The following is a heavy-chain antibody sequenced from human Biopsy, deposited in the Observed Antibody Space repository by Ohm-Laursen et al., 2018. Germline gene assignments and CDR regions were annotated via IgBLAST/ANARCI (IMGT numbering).Heavy chain of an antibody. Sequence: SDTLSLTWTVSGGSITSDYWSWIRQPPGKGLEWIGYVSDRGSTNYNPSLRGRVSISVDTSNRQFSLRLTSVTAADTAVFFCARLSTLFGVADFTDYWGQGTPVTVSS. D-gene: IGHD3-3*01. CDR3: ARLSTLFGVADFTDY. CDR1: GGSITSDY. V-gene: IGHV4-59*07. J-gene: IGHJ4*02. CDR2: VSDRGST.